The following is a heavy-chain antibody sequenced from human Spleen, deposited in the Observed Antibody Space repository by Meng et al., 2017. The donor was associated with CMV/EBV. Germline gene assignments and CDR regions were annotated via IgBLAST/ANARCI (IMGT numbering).Heavy chain of an antibody. J-gene: IGHJ4*02. CDR3: ARSAYSSSSDFDY. V-gene: IGHV3-64*02. CDR1: GFTFSSYA. CDR2: ISSNGGST. D-gene: IGHD6-6*01. Sequence: GESLKISCAASGFTFSSYAMHWVRQAPGKGLEYVSAISSNGGSTYYADSVKGRFTISRDNAKNSLYLQMNSLRAEDTAVYYCARSAYSSSSDFDYWGQGTLVTVSS.